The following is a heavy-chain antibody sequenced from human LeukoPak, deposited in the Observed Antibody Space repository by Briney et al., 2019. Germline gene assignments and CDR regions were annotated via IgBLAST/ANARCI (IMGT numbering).Heavy chain of an antibody. Sequence: GGSLRLSCAASGFTVSSNYMSWVRQAPGKGLEWVSVMYSGGSTYYADSVKGRFTISRHNSKNTLYLQMNSLRAEDTAVYYCARGRDGYNYYFDYWGQGTLVTVSS. V-gene: IGHV3-53*04. CDR2: MYSGGST. J-gene: IGHJ4*02. D-gene: IGHD5-24*01. CDR3: ARGRDGYNYYFDY. CDR1: GFTVSSNY.